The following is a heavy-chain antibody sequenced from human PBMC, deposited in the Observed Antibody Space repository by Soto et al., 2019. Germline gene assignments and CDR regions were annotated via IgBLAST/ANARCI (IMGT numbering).Heavy chain of an antibody. CDR3: AGLYGGAFDI. CDR2: IYFSGST. CDR1: GGSISSGGYY. J-gene: IGHJ3*02. D-gene: IGHD3-16*01. Sequence: SETLSLTCTVSGGSISSGGYYWSWIRQHPGKGLEWIGYIYFSGSTYYNPSLKSRVTISVDTSKNQFSLKLSSVTAADTAVYCCAGLYGGAFDIWGQGTMATFSS. V-gene: IGHV4-31*03.